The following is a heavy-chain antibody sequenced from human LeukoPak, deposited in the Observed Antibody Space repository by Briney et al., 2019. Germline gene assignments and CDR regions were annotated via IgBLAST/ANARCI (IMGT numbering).Heavy chain of an antibody. Sequence: PGASLRLSCAASGFTFSSYAMNWVRQAPGKGLEWVSAIGGSGGSTYYADSVKGRFTISRDNSKNTLFLQMNSLRAEDTAVYYCAKDLRRSWRNFDYWGQGTLVTVSS. CDR1: GFTFSSYA. CDR2: IGGSGGST. D-gene: IGHD5-24*01. J-gene: IGHJ4*02. V-gene: IGHV3-23*01. CDR3: AKDLRRSWRNFDY.